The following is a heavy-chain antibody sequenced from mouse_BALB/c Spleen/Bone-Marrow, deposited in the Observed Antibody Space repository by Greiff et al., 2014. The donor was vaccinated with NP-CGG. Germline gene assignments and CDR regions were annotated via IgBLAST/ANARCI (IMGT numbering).Heavy chain of an antibody. J-gene: IGHJ2*01. CDR1: GFTFSSYG. CDR2: INSNGGST. CDR3: ARERYYGNGRIFEY. Sequence: EVMLVESGGGLVQPGGSLKLSCAASGFTFSSYGMSWVRQTPDKRLELVATINSNGGSTYYPDSVKGRFTFSRDNAKNTLYLQMSSLKSEDTAMYYCARERYYGNGRIFEYWGQGTTLTVSS. D-gene: IGHD1-1*01. V-gene: IGHV5-6-3*01.